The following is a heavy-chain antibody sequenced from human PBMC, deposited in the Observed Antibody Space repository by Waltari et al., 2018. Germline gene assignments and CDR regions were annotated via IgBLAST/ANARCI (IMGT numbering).Heavy chain of an antibody. D-gene: IGHD3-10*01. J-gene: IGHJ4*02. CDR2: INPSGGGT. V-gene: IGHV1-46*01. Sequence: QVQLVQSGAEVKRPGASVKVSGKPFGYTFTDYSMHWVRQAPGQGLEWMGIINPSGGGTTYTQKFQDRVTMTRDTSTNTVYMELSSLRSEDTAVYYCARAGTTLIWGVAEWGQGTLVTVSS. CDR1: GYTFTDYS. CDR3: ARAGTTLIWGVAE.